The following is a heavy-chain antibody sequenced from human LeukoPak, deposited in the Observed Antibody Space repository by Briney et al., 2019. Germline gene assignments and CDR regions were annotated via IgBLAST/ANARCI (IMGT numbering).Heavy chain of an antibody. Sequence: GRSLRLSCAASGFTFSSYRMNWVRQAPGKGLEWVSSISSSSSYIHYADLVKGRFTISRDNAKNLLYLQMNSLRDEDTAVYYCAREDRYFDLYYYYYMDVWGKGTTVTVSS. V-gene: IGHV3-21*06. D-gene: IGHD3-9*01. CDR1: GFTFSSYR. J-gene: IGHJ6*03. CDR2: ISSSSSYI. CDR3: AREDRYFDLYYYYYMDV.